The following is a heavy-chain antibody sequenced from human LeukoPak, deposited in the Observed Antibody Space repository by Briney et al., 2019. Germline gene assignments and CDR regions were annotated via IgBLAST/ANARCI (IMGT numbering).Heavy chain of an antibody. Sequence: GGSLRLSCAASGFTFSSYWMHWVRQAPGKGLVWVSRINSDGSSTSYADSVKGRFTTSRDNAKNTLYLQMNSLRAEDTAVYYCARDGEPYYYDSSGYYDYWGQGTLVTVSS. J-gene: IGHJ4*02. D-gene: IGHD3-22*01. CDR2: INSDGSST. CDR1: GFTFSSYW. CDR3: ARDGEPYYYDSSGYYDY. V-gene: IGHV3-74*01.